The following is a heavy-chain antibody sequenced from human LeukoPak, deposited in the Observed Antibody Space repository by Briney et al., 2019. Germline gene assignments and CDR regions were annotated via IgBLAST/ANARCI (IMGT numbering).Heavy chain of an antibody. CDR2: INPNSGGT. CDR3: ARGYCSGDCFTLFDY. J-gene: IGHJ4*02. Sequence: EASVKVSCKASGYMFTGYYMHWVRQAPAQGLEWMGWINPNSGGTNYAQKFQGRVTMARDTSISTAYMELSSLRSDDTAVYYCARGYCSGDCFTLFDYWGQGTLVTVSS. CDR1: GYMFTGYY. V-gene: IGHV1-2*02. D-gene: IGHD2-21*02.